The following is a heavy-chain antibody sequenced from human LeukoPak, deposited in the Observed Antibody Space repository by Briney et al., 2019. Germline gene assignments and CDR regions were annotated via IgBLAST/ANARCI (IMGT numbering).Heavy chain of an antibody. CDR3: ARGGMVYSISPYYMDV. CDR2: ISYDGSNE. D-gene: IGHD2-8*01. CDR1: GFTVSSNC. J-gene: IGHJ6*03. Sequence: PGGSLRLSCTASGFTVSSNCMSWVRQAPGKGLEWVAVISYDGSNEYYADSVKGRFTISRDNSQNTLYLQMNSLRAEDTAVYYCARGGMVYSISPYYMDVWGKGTTVTVSS. V-gene: IGHV3-30*03.